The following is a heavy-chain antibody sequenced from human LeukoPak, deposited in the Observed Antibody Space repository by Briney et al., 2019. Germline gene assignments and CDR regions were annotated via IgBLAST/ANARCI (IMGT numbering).Heavy chain of an antibody. D-gene: IGHD2-2*01. V-gene: IGHV3-30*02. Sequence: GGSLRLSCAASGFTFSNAWISWVRQAPGKGLEWVAFIRYDGSNKYYADSVKGRFTISRDSSKNTLYLHMNSLRAEDTAVYYCAKDPAAVPRYFDYWGQGTLVTVSS. CDR2: IRYDGSNK. CDR3: AKDPAAVPRYFDY. CDR1: GFTFSNAW. J-gene: IGHJ4*02.